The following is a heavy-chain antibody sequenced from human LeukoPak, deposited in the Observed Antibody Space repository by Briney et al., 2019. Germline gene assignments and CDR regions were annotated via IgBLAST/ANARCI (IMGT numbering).Heavy chain of an antibody. V-gene: IGHV3-23*01. Sequence: GGSLRLSCAASGFTFSSYWMSWVRQAPGKGLEWVSAISGSGGSTYYADSVKGRFTISRDNSKNTLYLQMNSLRAEDTAVYYCAKGTTANYYYYYGMDVWGQGTTVTVSS. J-gene: IGHJ6*02. CDR2: ISGSGGST. CDR3: AKGTTANYYYYYGMDV. CDR1: GFTFSSYW. D-gene: IGHD4-11*01.